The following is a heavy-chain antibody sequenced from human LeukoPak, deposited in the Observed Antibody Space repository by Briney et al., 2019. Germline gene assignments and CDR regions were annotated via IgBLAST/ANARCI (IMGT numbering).Heavy chain of an antibody. CDR3: ARDEGRTMVPFDP. D-gene: IGHD3-10*01. V-gene: IGHV1-2*02. CDR1: GYTFTGYY. J-gene: IGHJ5*02. Sequence: ASVKVSCKASGYTFTGYYMHWVRQAPGQGLEWMGWINPNSGGTNYAQKFQGRVTMTRGTSISTAYMELSRLRSDDTAVYYCARDEGRTMVPFDPWGQGTLVTVSS. CDR2: INPNSGGT.